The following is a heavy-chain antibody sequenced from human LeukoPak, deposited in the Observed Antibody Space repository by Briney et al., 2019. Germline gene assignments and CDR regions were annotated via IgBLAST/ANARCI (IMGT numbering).Heavy chain of an antibody. D-gene: IGHD3-22*01. CDR2: IYHSGST. CDR1: GGSISSGGYS. Sequence: PSETLSLTCAVSGGSISSGGYSWSWIRQPPGKGLEWIGYIYHSGSTYYNPSLKSRVTISVDTSKNQFSLKLSSVTAADTAVYYCARLAVASSGYYIDYWGQGTLVTVSS. V-gene: IGHV4-30-2*01. CDR3: ARLAVASSGYYIDY. J-gene: IGHJ4*02.